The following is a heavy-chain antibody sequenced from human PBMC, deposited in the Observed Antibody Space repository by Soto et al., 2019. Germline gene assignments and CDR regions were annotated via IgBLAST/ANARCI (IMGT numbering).Heavy chain of an antibody. CDR2: INAGNGNT. V-gene: IGHV1-3*01. CDR3: ARAPSPHLGDY. Sequence: QVQLVQSGAEVKKPGASVKVSCKASGYTFTSYAMHWVRQAPAQRLEWMGWINAGNGNTKYSQKFQGRVTITRDTSASTAYMELSSLRSEDTAVDYCARAPSPHLGDYWGQGTLVTVSS. CDR1: GYTFTSYA. J-gene: IGHJ4*02.